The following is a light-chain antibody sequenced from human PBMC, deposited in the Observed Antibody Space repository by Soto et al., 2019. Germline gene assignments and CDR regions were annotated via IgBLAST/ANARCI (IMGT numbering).Light chain of an antibody. V-gene: IGKV1-5*01. CDR1: QSISSW. CDR3: LQYESYSWA. CDR2: DAS. J-gene: IGKJ1*01. Sequence: IHMTHSPSTLSASVVYRVTITFRASQSISSWLAWYQQKPGKAPKLLIYDASNLESGVPSRFSGSGSGTEFTLTISSLQPEDFATYYCLQYESYSWAFGQGTKVDIK.